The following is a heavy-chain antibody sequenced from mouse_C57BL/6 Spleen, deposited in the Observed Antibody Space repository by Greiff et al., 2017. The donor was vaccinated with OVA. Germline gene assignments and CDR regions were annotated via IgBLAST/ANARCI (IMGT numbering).Heavy chain of an antibody. D-gene: IGHD2-2*01. CDR3: ARQVYYGYDAYAMDY. CDR2: INPNNGGT. J-gene: IGHJ4*01. Sequence: EVQLQQSGPELVKPGASVKISCKASGYTFTDYYMNWVKQSHGKSLEWIGDINPNNGGTSYNQKFKGKATLTVDKSSSTAYMELRSLTSEDSAVYYCARQVYYGYDAYAMDYWGQGTSVTVSS. CDR1: GYTFTDYY. V-gene: IGHV1-26*01.